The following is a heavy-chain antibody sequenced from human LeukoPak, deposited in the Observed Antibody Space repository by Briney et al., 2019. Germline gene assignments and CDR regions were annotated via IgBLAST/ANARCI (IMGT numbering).Heavy chain of an antibody. J-gene: IGHJ4*02. V-gene: IGHV1-18*01. CDR1: GYTFSSDG. CDR2: ISSYNGNT. Sequence: ASVKVSCKASGYTFSSDGISWVRQAPGQGLEWMGWISSYNGNTKYAEKLQGRVTMTTDTSTSTAYMELRSLRSDDTAVYYCARVQLDRSGEPFDYWGQGTLVTVSS. D-gene: IGHD1-1*01. CDR3: ARVQLDRSGEPFDY.